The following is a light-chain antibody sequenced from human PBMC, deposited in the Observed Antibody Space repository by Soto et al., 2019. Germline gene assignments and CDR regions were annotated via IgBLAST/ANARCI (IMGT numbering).Light chain of an antibody. CDR2: DVS. V-gene: IGLV2-14*01. J-gene: IGLJ1*01. CDR1: SSDVGGDHNF. Sequence: LTQPASVSGSPGQSIAISCTGTSSDVGGDHNFVSWYQQHPGKAPKLIIYDVSNRPSGVSNRFSGSKSGNTASLTISGLQAEDEADYYCSSYTSSSTYVFGTGTKVTVL. CDR3: SSYTSSSTYV.